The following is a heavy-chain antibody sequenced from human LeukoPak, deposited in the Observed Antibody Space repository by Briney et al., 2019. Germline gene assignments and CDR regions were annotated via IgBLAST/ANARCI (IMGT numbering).Heavy chain of an antibody. Sequence: ASVKVSCKTSGYTFTGYYMHWVRQAPGQGLEWMGWISAYNGNTNYAQKLQGRVTMTTDTSTSTAYMELRSLRSDDTAVYYCAREDSSGWYYHYWGQGTLVTVSS. CDR2: ISAYNGNT. V-gene: IGHV1-18*04. J-gene: IGHJ4*02. CDR3: AREDSSGWYYHY. D-gene: IGHD6-19*01. CDR1: GYTFTGYY.